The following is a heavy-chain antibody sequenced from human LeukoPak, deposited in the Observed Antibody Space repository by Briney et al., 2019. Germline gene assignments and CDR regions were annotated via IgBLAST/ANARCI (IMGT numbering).Heavy chain of an antibody. CDR2: ISGSGGGT. CDR3: AKQLIGQGGYYYFDY. CDR1: GFTFSSYA. J-gene: IGHJ4*02. Sequence: GGSLRLSCAASGFTFSSYAMSWVRQAPGKGLEWVSAISGSGGGTYYADSVKGRFTISRDNSKNTLYLQMYSLRAEDTAVYYCAKQLIGQGGYYYFDYWGQGTLVTVSS. V-gene: IGHV3-23*01. D-gene: IGHD3-10*01.